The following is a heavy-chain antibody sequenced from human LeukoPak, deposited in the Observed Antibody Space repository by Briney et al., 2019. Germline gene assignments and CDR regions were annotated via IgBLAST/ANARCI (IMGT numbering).Heavy chain of an antibody. CDR3: ARDRRSCSSTSCLHNYYYYYGMDV. Sequence: GGSLRLSCAASGFTFSSYPMHWVRQAPGKGLEWVAVISYDGSNKYYADSVKGRFTISRDNSKNTLSLQMNSLRGEDTAAYYCARDRRSCSSTSCLHNYYYYYGMDVWGQGTTVTVSS. CDR1: GFTFSSYP. V-gene: IGHV3-30*04. CDR2: ISYDGSNK. D-gene: IGHD2-2*01. J-gene: IGHJ6*02.